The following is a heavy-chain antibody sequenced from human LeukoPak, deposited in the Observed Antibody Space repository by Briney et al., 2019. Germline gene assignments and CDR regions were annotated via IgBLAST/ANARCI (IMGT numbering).Heavy chain of an antibody. J-gene: IGHJ4*02. D-gene: IGHD3-9*01. Sequence: GGSLTLSCAASGFRFSSNALNGVRQAPGKALESVSAISDSADIIQYAASARGPFTISRDTSKNTLYLKMNSLRVEDTAVYYCARYFFDWGQGTLVTVSS. V-gene: IGHV3-23*01. CDR1: GFRFSSNA. CDR2: ISDSADII. CDR3: ARYFFD.